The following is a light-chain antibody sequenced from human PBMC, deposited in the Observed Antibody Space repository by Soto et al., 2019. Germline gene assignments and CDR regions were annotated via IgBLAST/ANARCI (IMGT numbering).Light chain of an antibody. Sequence: EIVLTQSPATLSLSPGERATLSCRASQSVSSYLTWYQQKPGQAPRLLIYDASNRATGIPARFSSSGSGKDFTLTISSLDSEDFAVYYCQQRNNWPPWTFGQGTKVDNK. CDR2: DAS. CDR1: QSVSSY. V-gene: IGKV3-11*01. CDR3: QQRNNWPPWT. J-gene: IGKJ1*01.